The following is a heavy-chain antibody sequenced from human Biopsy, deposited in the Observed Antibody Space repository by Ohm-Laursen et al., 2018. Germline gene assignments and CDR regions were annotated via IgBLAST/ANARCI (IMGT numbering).Heavy chain of an antibody. Sequence: DTLSLTCTVSGDSVTKYYWSWIRQPPGKGLEWIGHIYYSVMTNYNPSLQSRVSISVDTSRNQVSLTLSSVTAADTAVYYCARDSGILNYGNFKYYHYYGMDVWGQGTKVTVSS. J-gene: IGHJ6*02. D-gene: IGHD4-11*01. CDR2: IYYSVMT. V-gene: IGHV4-59*02. CDR1: GDSVTKYY. CDR3: ARDSGILNYGNFKYYHYYGMDV.